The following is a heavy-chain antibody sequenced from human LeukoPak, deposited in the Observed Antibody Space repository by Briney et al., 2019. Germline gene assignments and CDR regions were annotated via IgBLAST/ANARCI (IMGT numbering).Heavy chain of an antibody. D-gene: IGHD3-16*02. J-gene: IGHJ4*02. V-gene: IGHV3-48*03. Sequence: GGSLRLSCVGSGFTFVSHEMNWVRQAPGRGLEWVSFISSSGSTTHYADSVKGRFTISRDNAKNSLYLQMDSLRVEDTAVYYCTREPTENYDYIWGNYHYTGYWGQGTLVTVSS. CDR1: GFTFVSHE. CDR3: TREPTENYDYIWGNYHYTGY. CDR2: ISSSGSTT.